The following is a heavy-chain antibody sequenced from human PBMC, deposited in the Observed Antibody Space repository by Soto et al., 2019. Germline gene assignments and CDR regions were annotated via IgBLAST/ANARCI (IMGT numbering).Heavy chain of an antibody. D-gene: IGHD1-26*01. Sequence: QVQLQESGPGLVKPSQTLSLTCTVSGGSISSGGYYWSWIRQHPGKGLEWIGYIYYSGSTYYNPSLKSRVTLSVDTAKHQFSLQLSSVTAADTAVYYCARVLSSVTGPGWFDPWGQVTLVTVSS. J-gene: IGHJ5*02. CDR2: IYYSGST. CDR3: ARVLSSVTGPGWFDP. CDR1: GGSISSGGYY. V-gene: IGHV4-31*03.